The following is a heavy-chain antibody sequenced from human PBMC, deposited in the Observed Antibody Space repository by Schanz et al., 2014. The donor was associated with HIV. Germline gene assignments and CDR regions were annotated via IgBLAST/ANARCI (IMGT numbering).Heavy chain of an antibody. V-gene: IGHV3-30*18. Sequence: QGQLVESGGGVVQPGRSLRLSCAGSGFSFDTFGIHWVRQAPGKGPEALAVISYDGRNKKFANSVNGRFTISRDNSKNTLYLQMTTLRIDDTAVYYCAKPEYDSRGSSQSHFDYWGQGTLVTASS. J-gene: IGHJ4*02. CDR1: GFSFDTFG. CDR3: AKPEYDSRGSSQSHFDY. D-gene: IGHD3-22*01. CDR2: ISYDGRNK.